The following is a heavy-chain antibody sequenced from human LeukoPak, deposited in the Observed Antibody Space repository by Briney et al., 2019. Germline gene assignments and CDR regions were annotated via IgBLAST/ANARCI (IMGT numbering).Heavy chain of an antibody. V-gene: IGHV1-2*02. J-gene: IGHJ4*02. Sequence: GASVKVSCKASGYTFTGYYMHWVRQAPGQGLEWMGWINPNSGGTNYAQKFQGRVTMTRDTSISTAYMELSRLRSDDTAVYYCARSLVVPAAAIDYWGQGTLVTVSS. CDR3: ARSLVVPAAAIDY. D-gene: IGHD2-2*01. CDR1: GYTFTGYY. CDR2: INPNSGGT.